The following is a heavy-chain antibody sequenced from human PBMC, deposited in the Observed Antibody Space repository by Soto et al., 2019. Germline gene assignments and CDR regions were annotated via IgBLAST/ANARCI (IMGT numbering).Heavy chain of an antibody. Sequence: QVQLMQSGTEIKKPGSSVKVSCKTSGDNFKKNVFTWVRQAPGQGLEWMGGTIPALGKTHYIENFQGRVTITVDEATRTVYMEVRDLTSEDTAIYYCARGPFRPSAMDVWGQGTTVTVSS. CDR1: GDNFKKNV. V-gene: IGHV1-69*01. J-gene: IGHJ6*02. D-gene: IGHD3-10*01. CDR2: TIPALGKT. CDR3: ARGPFRPSAMDV.